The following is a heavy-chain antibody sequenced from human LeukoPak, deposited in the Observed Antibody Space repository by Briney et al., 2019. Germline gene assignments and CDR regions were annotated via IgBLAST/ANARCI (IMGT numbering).Heavy chain of an antibody. V-gene: IGHV1-46*01. J-gene: IGHJ4*02. CDR3: ASGSPSFGLDY. Sequence: ASVKVSCKASGYTFTSYYMHWVRQAPGQGLEWMGIINPSDGSTSYAQKFQGRVTMTRDTYTSTVYMELSSLRSEDTAVYYCASGSPSFGLDYWGQGTMVTVPS. CDR1: GYTFTSYY. D-gene: IGHD1-26*01. CDR2: INPSDGST.